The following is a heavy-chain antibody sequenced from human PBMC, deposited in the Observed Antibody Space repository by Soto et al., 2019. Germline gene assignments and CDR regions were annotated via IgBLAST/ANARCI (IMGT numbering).Heavy chain of an antibody. J-gene: IGHJ4*02. D-gene: IGHD3-16*01. CDR3: ARDLGDPGYFDY. Sequence: QVQLVESGGGVVQPGRSLRLSCAASGFTFSSFGMHWVRQAPGKGLEWVAVIWSDGSNKYYADSVKGRFTISRDNSKNTLDLQMNSLRAEDTAVYYCARDLGDPGYFDYWGQGTLVTVSS. CDR1: GFTFSSFG. V-gene: IGHV3-33*01. CDR2: IWSDGSNK.